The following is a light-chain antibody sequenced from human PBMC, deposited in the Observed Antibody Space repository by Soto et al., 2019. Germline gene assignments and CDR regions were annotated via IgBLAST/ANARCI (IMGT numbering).Light chain of an antibody. CDR2: RAS. J-gene: IGKJ2*02. CDR1: QRITTW. CDR3: QQYNAYSRT. V-gene: IGKV1-5*03. Sequence: DIQMTQSPPTLSASVGDRVTITCRASQRITTWLAWYQQKPGQAPKLLIYRASTLESGVPSRFSGSGSGTEFTLTISSLQPDDFATYYCQQYNAYSRTFGQGTKVDIK.